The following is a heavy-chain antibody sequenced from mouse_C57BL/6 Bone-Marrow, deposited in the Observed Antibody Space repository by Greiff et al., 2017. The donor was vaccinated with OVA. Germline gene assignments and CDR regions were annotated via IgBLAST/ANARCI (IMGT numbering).Heavy chain of an antibody. CDR1: GYTFTSYG. CDR2: IYPRSGNT. CDR3: AREAYYSNPDY. D-gene: IGHD2-5*01. J-gene: IGHJ2*01. V-gene: IGHV1-81*01. Sequence: VKLMESGAELARPGASVKLSCKASGYTFTSYGISWVKQRTGQGLEWIGEIYPRSGNTYYNEKFKGKATLTADKSSSTAYMELRSLTSEDSAVYFCAREAYYSNPDYWGQGTTLTVSS.